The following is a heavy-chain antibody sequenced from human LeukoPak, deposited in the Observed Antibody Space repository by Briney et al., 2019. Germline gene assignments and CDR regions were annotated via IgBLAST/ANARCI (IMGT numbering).Heavy chain of an antibody. J-gene: IGHJ5*02. CDR3: ARVSSERVRGVIWFDP. D-gene: IGHD3-10*01. Sequence: SETLSLTCAVYGGSFSGYYWSWIRQPPGKGLEWIGEINHSGSTNYNPSLKSRVTISVDTSKNQFALKLSSVTAADTAVYYCARVSSERVRGVIWFDPWGQGTLVTVSS. V-gene: IGHV4-34*01. CDR2: INHSGST. CDR1: GGSFSGYY.